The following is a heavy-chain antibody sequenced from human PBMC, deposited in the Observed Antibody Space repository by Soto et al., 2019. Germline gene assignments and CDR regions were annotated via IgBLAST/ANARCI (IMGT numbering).Heavy chain of an antibody. D-gene: IGHD2-8*02. CDR2: FYYTGTT. J-gene: IGHJ4*02. V-gene: IGHV4-59*01. CDR3: ARISYWVKDY. Sequence: SETLSLTCIVSGGSITSYHWSWIRQPPGKGLEWIGYFYYTGTTKYNPSLESRVTISADTSKNQFSLNLTSVTAADTAVYYCARISYWVKDYWGQGALVTVSS. CDR1: GGSITSYH.